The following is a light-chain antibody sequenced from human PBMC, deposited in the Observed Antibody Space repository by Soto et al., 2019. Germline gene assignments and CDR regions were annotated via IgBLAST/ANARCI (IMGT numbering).Light chain of an antibody. V-gene: IGLV2-8*01. CDR3: SSYAGANKVL. Sequence: QSALTQPPSASGSPGQSVTISCTGTSSDIGYYNYVSWYQQHPGKAPKLMIYDVTKRPSGVPDRFSGSKSGNTASLTVSGLQAEDEADYYCSSYAGANKVLFGGGTKLTVL. CDR1: SSDIGYYNY. CDR2: DVT. J-gene: IGLJ2*01.